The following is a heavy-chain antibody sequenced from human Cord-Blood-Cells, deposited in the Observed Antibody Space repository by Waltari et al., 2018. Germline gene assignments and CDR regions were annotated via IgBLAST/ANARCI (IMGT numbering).Heavy chain of an antibody. CDR2: IYYSGST. J-gene: IGHJ2*01. CDR3: ARGRAVPGHWYFDL. Sequence: QVQLQESGPGLVKPSETLSLTCTVSGGSISSYYWSWIRQPPGKGLEWIGYIYYSGSTNYNPSLKSRDTISVDTSKNQFSLKLSSVTAADTAVYYCARGRAVPGHWYFDLWGRGTLVTVSS. CDR1: GGSISSYY. V-gene: IGHV4-59*01. D-gene: IGHD1-26*01.